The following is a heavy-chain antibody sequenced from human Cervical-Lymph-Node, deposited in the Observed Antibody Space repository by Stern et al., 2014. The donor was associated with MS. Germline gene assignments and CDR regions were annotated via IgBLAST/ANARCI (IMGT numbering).Heavy chain of an antibody. CDR3: ATLYDSSGNYGMEV. V-gene: IGHV1-46*01. Sequence: QVQLQQSGAQVKKPGASVKVSCKGSGYTFIRYYIQWVRQAPGQGLEWMGIVNANGGSARYAQRYQARVTMASDTSTSTVSMELSSLRSEDTAVYYCATLYDSSGNYGMEVWGQGTTVIVSS. J-gene: IGHJ6*02. CDR1: GYTFIRYY. D-gene: IGHD5/OR15-5a*01. CDR2: VNANGGSA.